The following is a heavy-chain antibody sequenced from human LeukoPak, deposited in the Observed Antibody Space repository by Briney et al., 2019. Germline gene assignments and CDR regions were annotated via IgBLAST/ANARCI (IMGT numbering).Heavy chain of an antibody. CDR2: ISYDGSNK. J-gene: IGHJ4*02. V-gene: IGHV3-30*18. Sequence: GGSLRLSCAASGFTFSSYGMHWVRQAPGKGLEWVAVISYDGSNKYYADSVKGRFTISRDNSKNTLYLQMNSLRAENTAVYYCAKDSMPHRGYSYGVDYWGQGTLVTVSS. D-gene: IGHD5-18*01. CDR3: AKDSMPHRGYSYGVDY. CDR1: GFTFSSYG.